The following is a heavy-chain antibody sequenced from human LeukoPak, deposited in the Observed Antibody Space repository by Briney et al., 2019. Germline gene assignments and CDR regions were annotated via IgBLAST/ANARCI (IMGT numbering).Heavy chain of an antibody. J-gene: IGHJ4*02. V-gene: IGHV4-34*01. CDR1: GGSFSGYY. CDR2: INHSGST. Sequence: PSETLSLTCAVYGGSFSGYYWSWIRQPPGKGLEWIGEINHSGSTNYNPSLKSRVTISVDTSKNQFSLKLSSVTAADTAVYYCARRRTLIPDWGQGTLVTVSS. CDR3: ARRRTLIPD. D-gene: IGHD1/OR15-1a*01.